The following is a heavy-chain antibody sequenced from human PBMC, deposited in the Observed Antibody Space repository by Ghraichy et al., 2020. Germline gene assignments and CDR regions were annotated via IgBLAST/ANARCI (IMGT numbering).Heavy chain of an antibody. CDR3: TTDGRYFDWSLQINTSSAYYYYMDV. CDR1: GFTFSNAW. CDR2: IKSKTDGGTT. V-gene: IGHV3-15*01. D-gene: IGHD3-9*01. J-gene: IGHJ6*03. Sequence: ESLNISCAVSGFTFSNAWMSWVRQAPGKGLEWVGRIKSKTDGGTTDYAAPVKGRFTISRDDSKNTLYLQMNSLKTEDTAVYYCTTDGRYFDWSLQINTSSAYYYYMDVWGKGTTVTVSS.